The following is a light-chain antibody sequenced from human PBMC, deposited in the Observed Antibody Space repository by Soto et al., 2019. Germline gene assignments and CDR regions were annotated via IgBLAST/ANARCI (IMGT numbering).Light chain of an antibody. Sequence: QSALTQPASVSGSPGQSITISCTGTSSDVGGYDHVSWYQQHPGKAPKLIIYDVTVRPSGISPRFSGSKSDNTASLAVSWLQPEDEADYYCSSYTNKDTLLFGGGTKVTVL. V-gene: IGLV2-14*03. CDR1: SSDVGGYDH. J-gene: IGLJ3*02. CDR2: DVT. CDR3: SSYTNKDTLL.